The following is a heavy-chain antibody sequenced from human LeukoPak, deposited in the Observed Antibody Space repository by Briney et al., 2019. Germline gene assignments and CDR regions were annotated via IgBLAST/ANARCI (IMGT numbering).Heavy chain of an antibody. D-gene: IGHD1-14*01. Sequence: GGSLRLSCAASGVTVSSNYMSWVRQAPGKGLEWVSVIYSGGSTYYADSVKGRFTISRDNSKNTLYLQMNSLRAEDTAVYYCARSPSYNRNYYYYGMDVWGQGTTVTVSS. CDR1: GVTVSSNY. J-gene: IGHJ6*02. V-gene: IGHV3-66*02. CDR3: ARSPSYNRNYYYYGMDV. CDR2: IYSGGST.